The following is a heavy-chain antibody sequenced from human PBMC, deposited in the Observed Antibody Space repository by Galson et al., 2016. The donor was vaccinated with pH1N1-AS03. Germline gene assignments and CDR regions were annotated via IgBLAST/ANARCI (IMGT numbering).Heavy chain of an antibody. J-gene: IGHJ4*02. V-gene: IGHV4-4*07. D-gene: IGHD2-2*01. Sequence: SETLSLTCNVSGGSISGFYWSWIRQPAGKGLEWLGRIYASGSRNYNPSLKGRITMSVDTSKDQFSLKLSSVTAADTAVYYRARGHCSTISCQWGFDHWGQGTLVTVSS. CDR2: IYASGSR. CDR1: GGSISGFY. CDR3: ARGHCSTISCQWGFDH.